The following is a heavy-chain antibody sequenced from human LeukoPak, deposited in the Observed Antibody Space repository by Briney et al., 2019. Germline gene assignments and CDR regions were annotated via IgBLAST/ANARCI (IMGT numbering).Heavy chain of an antibody. CDR2: INSDGSST. D-gene: IGHD6-6*01. Sequence: PGGSLRLSCAASGFTFSSYWMHWVRQAPGKGLVWASSINSDGSSTNYADSVKGRFSISRDNAKNTLYLQMNSLRAEDTAVYYCARTGIAARPTVWFDPWGQGTLVTVSS. J-gene: IGHJ5*02. CDR3: ARTGIAARPTVWFDP. CDR1: GFTFSSYW. V-gene: IGHV3-74*01.